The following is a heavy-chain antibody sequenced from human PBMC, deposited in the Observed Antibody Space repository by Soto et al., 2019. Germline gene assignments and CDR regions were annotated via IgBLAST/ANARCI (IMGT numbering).Heavy chain of an antibody. J-gene: IGHJ3*01. CDR3: ARVVTADDAFDV. CDR2: IFFRGST. Sequence: NPSETLSLTCTVSGGSISSGDFYWNWIRLTPGKGLQWIGNIFFRGSTHYNPSLASRISMSVDTSKNQFSLRLTSMTAADTAVYYCARVVTADDAFDVWGQGTMVTVSS. D-gene: IGHD2-21*02. CDR1: GGSISSGDFY. V-gene: IGHV4-30-4*08.